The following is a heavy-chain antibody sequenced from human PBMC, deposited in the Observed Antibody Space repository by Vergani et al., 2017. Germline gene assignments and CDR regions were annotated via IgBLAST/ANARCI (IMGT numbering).Heavy chain of an antibody. Sequence: QVQLVQSGAEVKKPGSSVKVSCKASGGTFSSYAISWVRQAPGQGLEWMGGIIPIFGTENDAQKFQGRVTITADESTSTAYMERSSLRSEDTAVYYCARDGREGYYDSSGMYYFDYWGQGTLVTVSS. CDR1: GGTFSSYA. CDR2: IIPIFGTE. V-gene: IGHV1-69*01. CDR3: ARDGREGYYDSSGMYYFDY. D-gene: IGHD3-22*01. J-gene: IGHJ4*02.